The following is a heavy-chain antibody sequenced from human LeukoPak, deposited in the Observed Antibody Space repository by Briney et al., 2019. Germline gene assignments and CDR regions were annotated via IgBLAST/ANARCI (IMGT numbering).Heavy chain of an antibody. CDR2: ISPNSGGT. Sequence: ASVKVSCKASGYTFNSYYMHWVRQAPGQGLEWMGWISPNSGGTNYAQKFQGRVTMTRDTSISTAYMELSRLRSDDTAVYYCARDFEYCSSTSCSDAFDIWGQGTMVTGSS. CDR1: GYTFNSYY. J-gene: IGHJ3*02. CDR3: ARDFEYCSSTSCSDAFDI. D-gene: IGHD2-2*01. V-gene: IGHV1-2*02.